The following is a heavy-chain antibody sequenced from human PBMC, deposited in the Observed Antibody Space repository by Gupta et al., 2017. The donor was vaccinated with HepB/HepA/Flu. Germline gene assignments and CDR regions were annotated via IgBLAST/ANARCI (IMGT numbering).Heavy chain of an antibody. J-gene: IGHJ5*02. Sequence: EVQLLESGGGLVQPGGSLRRSCAAPGFTFSSYAMRWVRQAPGKGLEWVSGISGSGASTFYSDSVKGRFTISRDNSKNTLFLQMDSLRAEDTAIYYCAKRVVVESSSGVDPWGQGTLVTVSS. V-gene: IGHV3-23*01. CDR3: AKRVVVESSSGVDP. D-gene: IGHD2-2*01. CDR1: GFTFSSYA. CDR2: ISGSGAST.